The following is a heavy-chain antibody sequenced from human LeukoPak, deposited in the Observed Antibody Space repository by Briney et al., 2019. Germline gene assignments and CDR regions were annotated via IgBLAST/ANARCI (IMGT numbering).Heavy chain of an antibody. CDR3: ARGRFDP. Sequence: SETLSLTCAVYGESFSGYYWCWIRQPPGKGLEWIGEINHSGSTNYNPSLKSRVAISVETSKNQISLKLNSVTAADTAVYYCARGRFDPWGQGTLVTVSS. J-gene: IGHJ5*02. V-gene: IGHV4-34*01. CDR2: INHSGST. CDR1: GESFSGYY.